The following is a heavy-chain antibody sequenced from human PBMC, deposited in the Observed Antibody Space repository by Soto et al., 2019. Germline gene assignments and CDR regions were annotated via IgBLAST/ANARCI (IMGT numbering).Heavy chain of an antibody. CDR1: GYTFTNND. CDR3: VRAPLDYYSADYFDN. Sequence: ASVKVSCKASGYTFTNNDINWVRQAAGQGLERMGWMNPYSGNTGYARNFHGRVTMTRDNSITTAYMELSSLRSEDTAVYYCVRAPLDYYSADYFDNWGQGTLVTVSS. D-gene: IGHD2-21*01. V-gene: IGHV1-8*01. J-gene: IGHJ4*02. CDR2: MNPYSGNT.